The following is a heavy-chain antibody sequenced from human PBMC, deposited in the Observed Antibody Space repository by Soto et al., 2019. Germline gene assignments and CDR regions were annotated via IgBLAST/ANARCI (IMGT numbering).Heavy chain of an antibody. J-gene: IGHJ4*02. CDR1: GFTFSSSW. CDR3: ARGYCDSCAYTIGY. V-gene: IGHV3-74*01. D-gene: IGHD3-22*01. Sequence: EVQLVESGGDLVQPGGSLRLSCAASGFTFSSSWMHWVRQAPGKGLVWVSRISSDGSSTNYADSVKGRFTISRDNAKNTVYLQMSSLRAEDTAVYYCARGYCDSCAYTIGYWGQGTLVTVSS. CDR2: ISSDGSST.